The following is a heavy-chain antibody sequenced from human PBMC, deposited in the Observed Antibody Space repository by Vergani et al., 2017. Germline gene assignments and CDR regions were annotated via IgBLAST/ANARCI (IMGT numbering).Heavy chain of an antibody. V-gene: IGHV4-59*01. CDR2: IYYSGST. D-gene: IGHD6-13*01. CDR3: ARTPAAGIAAAGPIYY. Sequence: QVQLQESGPGLVKPSETLSLTCTVSGGSISSYYWSWIRQPPGKGLEWIGYIYYSGSTNYNPSLKSRVTISVDTSKNQFSLKLSSVTAADTAVYYCARTPAAGIAAAGPIYYWGQGTLVTVSS. J-gene: IGHJ4*02. CDR1: GGSISSYY.